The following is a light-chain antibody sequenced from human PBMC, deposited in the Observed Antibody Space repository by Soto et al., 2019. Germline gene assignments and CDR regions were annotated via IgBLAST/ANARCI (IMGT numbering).Light chain of an antibody. CDR2: DNS. J-gene: IGLJ1*01. Sequence: QSVLTQPPSVSAAPGQTVTISCSGSGSNIGNNFVSWYQHFPGTAPKLLIYDNSKRPSGIPDRFSGSKSGTSATLGITGLQTGDEADYYCGTWDNSLSADVFGAGTKLTVL. CDR1: GSNIGNNF. V-gene: IGLV1-51*01. CDR3: GTWDNSLSADV.